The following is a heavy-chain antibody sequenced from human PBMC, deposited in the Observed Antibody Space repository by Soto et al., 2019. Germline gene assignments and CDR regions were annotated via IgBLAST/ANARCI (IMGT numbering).Heavy chain of an antibody. V-gene: IGHV3-11*05. Sequence: QVQLVESGGGLVKPGGSLRLSCAASGFTFSDYYMSWIRQAPGKGLEWGSYISSSSSYTNYADSVKGRFTISRDNAKNSLYLQMNSLRSEDTAVYYCARDLGGIVVVPAAIPNWFDPWGQGTLVTVSS. CDR3: ARDLGGIVVVPAAIPNWFDP. CDR1: GFTFSDYY. D-gene: IGHD2-2*02. CDR2: ISSSSSYT. J-gene: IGHJ5*02.